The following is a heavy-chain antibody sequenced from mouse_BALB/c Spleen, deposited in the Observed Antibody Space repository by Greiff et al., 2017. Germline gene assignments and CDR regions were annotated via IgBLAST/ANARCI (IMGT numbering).Heavy chain of an antibody. J-gene: IGHJ4*01. CDR2: ISSGSSTI. V-gene: IGHV5-17*02. D-gene: IGHD4-1*01. CDR3: ARILGRYYPMDY. Sequence: EVQGVESGGGLVQPGGSRKLSCAASGFSFSSFGMHWVRQAPEKGLEWVAYISSGSSTIYYADTVKGRFTISRDNPKNTLFLQMTSLRSEDTAMYYCARILGRYYPMDYWGQGTSVTVSS. CDR1: GFSFSSFG.